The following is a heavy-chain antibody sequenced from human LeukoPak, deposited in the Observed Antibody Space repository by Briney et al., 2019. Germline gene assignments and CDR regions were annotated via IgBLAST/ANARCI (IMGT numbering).Heavy chain of an antibody. CDR1: GFTFGSYA. Sequence: GGSLRLSCAASGFTFGSYAMSWVRQAPGKGLEWVSTIGGGGETTSYADSAKGRFTNSRDNSKNTVYLQMNSLRAEDTAAYYCAKVLSGSQDYWGQGTLVTVFS. V-gene: IGHV3-23*01. CDR3: AKVLSGSQDY. J-gene: IGHJ4*02. D-gene: IGHD1-26*01. CDR2: IGGGGETT.